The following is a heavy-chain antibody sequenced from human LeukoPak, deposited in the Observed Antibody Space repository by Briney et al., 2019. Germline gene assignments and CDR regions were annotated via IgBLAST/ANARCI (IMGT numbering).Heavy chain of an antibody. V-gene: IGHV3-23*01. CDR3: AKDSSVPSLRGYSGYGDDY. D-gene: IGHD5-12*01. J-gene: IGHJ4*02. Sequence: GGSLRLSCAASGFTFSSYAMSWVRQAPGKGLEWVSAISGSGGSTYYADSVKGRFTISRDNSKNTLYLQMNSLRAEDTAAYYCAKDSSVPSLRGYSGYGDDYWGQGTLVTVSS. CDR2: ISGSGGST. CDR1: GFTFSSYA.